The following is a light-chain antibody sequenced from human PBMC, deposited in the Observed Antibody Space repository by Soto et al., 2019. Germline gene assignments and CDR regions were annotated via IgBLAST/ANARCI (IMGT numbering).Light chain of an antibody. CDR1: PRVSSS. CDR2: VAS. V-gene: IGKV3-15*01. CDR3: QQYNNWCT. Sequence: EVVMTQSPATLSVSPGARATLSCRASPRVSSSLAWYQHKPGQAPRLLIYVASTRATGIPARFSGSGSETEFTLTISSLQSEYFADYYCQQYNNWCTFGQGTKVEIK. J-gene: IGKJ1*01.